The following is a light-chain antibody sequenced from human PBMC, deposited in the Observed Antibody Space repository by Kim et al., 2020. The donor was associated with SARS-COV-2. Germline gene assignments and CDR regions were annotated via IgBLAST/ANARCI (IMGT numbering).Light chain of an antibody. CDR3: QTWGSGIGV. CDR1: PWNSNSA. Sequence: ATVHLTCILSPWNSNSAIAWLQQQPGKGPRYLMRLYSDGRHTKGDGIPDRFSGSTSGSEYSLTISSLQSEDEADYYCQTWGSGIGVFGGGTQLTVL. J-gene: IGLJ2*01. CDR2: LYSDGRH. V-gene: IGLV4-69*01.